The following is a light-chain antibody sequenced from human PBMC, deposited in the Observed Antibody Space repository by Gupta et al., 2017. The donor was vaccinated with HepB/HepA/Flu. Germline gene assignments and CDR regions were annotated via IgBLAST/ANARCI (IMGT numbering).Light chain of an antibody. Sequence: DLQMNQSPSPLSASVGDKVTITCQASQDISYYLNWYQQKAGAAPKLLIYDVSNLETGVPSRFTGSGSGTHFTFTISILQPEDIATYYCLQYDNPVTFGGGTRVEIK. V-gene: IGKV1-33*01. CDR2: DVS. J-gene: IGKJ4*01. CDR1: QDISYY. CDR3: LQYDNPVT.